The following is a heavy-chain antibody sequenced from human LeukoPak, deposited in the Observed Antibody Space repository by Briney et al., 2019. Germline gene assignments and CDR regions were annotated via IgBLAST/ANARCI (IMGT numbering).Heavy chain of an antibody. CDR3: ARGVTGGWYGDFQH. J-gene: IGHJ1*01. V-gene: IGHV4-59*11. Sequence: SETLSLTCTVSGGSTSSHYWSWIRQPPGKGLEWIGFIYDTGNTNYNPSLKSRVTISVDTSKNQFSLKLSSVTAADTAVYYCARGVTGGWYGDFQHWGQGTLVTVSS. CDR2: IYDTGNT. CDR1: GGSTSSHY. D-gene: IGHD6-19*01.